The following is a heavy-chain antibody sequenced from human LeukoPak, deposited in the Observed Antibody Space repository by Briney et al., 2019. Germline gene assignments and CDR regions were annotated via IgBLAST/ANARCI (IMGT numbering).Heavy chain of an antibody. CDR3: AKDDDSSGYYASSDAFDI. V-gene: IGHV3-23*01. CDR2: ISGSGGST. Sequence: PGGSLRLSCAASGFTFSSYGMSWVRQAPGKGLEWVSAISGSGGSTYYADSVKGRFTISRDNSKNTLYLQMNSLRAEDTALYYCAKDDDSSGYYASSDAFDIWGQGTMVTVSS. D-gene: IGHD3-22*01. CDR1: GFTFSSYG. J-gene: IGHJ3*02.